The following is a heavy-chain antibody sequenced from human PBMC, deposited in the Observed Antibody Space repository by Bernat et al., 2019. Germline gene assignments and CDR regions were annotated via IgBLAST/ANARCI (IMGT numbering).Heavy chain of an antibody. J-gene: IGHJ4*02. D-gene: IGHD3-3*02. CDR3: ARGFGIFGVVYDY. V-gene: IGHV4-31*03. CDR1: GGSISSGGYY. CDR2: IYYSGST. Sequence: QVQLQESGPGLVKPSQTLSLTCTVSGGSISSGGYYWSWIRPHPGKGLEWIGYIYYSGSTYYNPSLKSRVTISVDTSKNQFSLKLSSVTAADTAVYYCARGFGIFGVVYDYWGQGTLVTVSS.